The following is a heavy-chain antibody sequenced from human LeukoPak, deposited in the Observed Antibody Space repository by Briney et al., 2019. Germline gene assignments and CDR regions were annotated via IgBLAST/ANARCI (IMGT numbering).Heavy chain of an antibody. CDR2: ISAYNGNT. CDR1: GYTFTSYG. J-gene: IGHJ4*02. D-gene: IGHD3-10*01. Sequence: ASVKVSCKASGYTFTSYGISWVRQAPGQGLEWMGWISAYNGNTNYAQKLQGRVTMTTDTSTSTAYMELRSLRSDDTAGYYCARVFSPYGSGSYSDWGQGTLVTVSS. V-gene: IGHV1-18*04. CDR3: ARVFSPYGSGSYSD.